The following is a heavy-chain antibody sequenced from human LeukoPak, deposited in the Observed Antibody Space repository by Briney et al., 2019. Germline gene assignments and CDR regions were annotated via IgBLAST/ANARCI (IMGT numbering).Heavy chain of an antibody. V-gene: IGHV4-4*07. CDR1: GGSISSYY. CDR3: ASHGKQYYYYYMDV. J-gene: IGHJ6*03. Sequence: SETLSLTRTVSGGSISSYYWSWIRQPAGKGLEWIGRIYTSGSTNYNPSLKSRVTISVDKSKNQFSLKLSSVTAADTAVYYCASHGKQYYYYYMDVWGKGTTVTVSS. D-gene: IGHD4-23*01. CDR2: IYTSGST.